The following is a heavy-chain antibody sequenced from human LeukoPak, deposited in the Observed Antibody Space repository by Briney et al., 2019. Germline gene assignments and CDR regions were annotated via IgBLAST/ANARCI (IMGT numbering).Heavy chain of an antibody. V-gene: IGHV1-46*01. CDR2: INPSGGST. Sequence: ASVKVSCKASGYTFTSYYMHWVRQAPGQGLEWMGKINPSGGSTTYAQKFQGRVTMTRDMSTSTVYMELSSLTSEDTAVYYCAKGPPLRWLQLRNDAFDIWGQGTMVTVSS. J-gene: IGHJ3*02. CDR3: AKGPPLRWLQLRNDAFDI. CDR1: GYTFTSYY. D-gene: IGHD5-24*01.